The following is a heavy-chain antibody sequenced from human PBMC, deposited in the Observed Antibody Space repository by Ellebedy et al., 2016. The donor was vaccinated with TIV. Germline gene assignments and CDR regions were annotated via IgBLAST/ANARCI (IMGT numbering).Heavy chain of an antibody. J-gene: IGHJ4*02. CDR1: GFTFSSYW. CDR3: ARGGDDMIEVGFDD. V-gene: IGHV3-74*01. Sequence: PGGSLRLSCPASGFTFSSYWMHRVRQAPGKGLVWVSRINSDGSSTSYADSVKGRFTISRDNAKNTLYLQMNSLRAEDTAVYYCARGGDDMIEVGFDDWGQGTLVTVSS. CDR2: INSDGSST. D-gene: IGHD3-22*01.